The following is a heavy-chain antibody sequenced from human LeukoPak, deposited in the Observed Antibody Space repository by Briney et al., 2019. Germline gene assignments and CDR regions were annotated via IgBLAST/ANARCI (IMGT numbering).Heavy chain of an antibody. CDR3: ARDPPYEGNSESFDY. J-gene: IGHJ4*02. CDR1: GFTFSSYS. V-gene: IGHV4-34*01. D-gene: IGHD4-23*01. Sequence: GSLRLSCAASGFTFSSYSMNWVRQPPGKGLEWIGEINQSGDTNYNPSLKSRVTISVDTSKNQFSLKLTSVTAADTALYYCARDPPYEGNSESFDYWGQGTLVTVSS. CDR2: INQSGDT.